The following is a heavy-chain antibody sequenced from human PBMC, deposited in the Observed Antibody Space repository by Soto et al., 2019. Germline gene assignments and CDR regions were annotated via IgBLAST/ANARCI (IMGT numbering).Heavy chain of an antibody. Sequence: GSGPTLVNPTQTLTLTCTFSGFSLSTSGMCVSWIRQPPGKALEWLALIDWDDDKYYSTSLKTRLTISKDTSKNQVVLTMTNMDPVDTATYYCARIPGKPDCGGYFFYGMDVWGQGATVTVSS. CDR3: ARIPGKPDCGGYFFYGMDV. D-gene: IGHD4-17*01. CDR2: IDWDDDK. J-gene: IGHJ6*02. V-gene: IGHV2-70*01. CDR1: GFSLSTSGMC.